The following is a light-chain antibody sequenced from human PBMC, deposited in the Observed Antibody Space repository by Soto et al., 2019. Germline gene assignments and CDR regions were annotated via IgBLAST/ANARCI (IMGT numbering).Light chain of an antibody. CDR1: QSVTTR. CDR3: QQYGGSPIT. Sequence: IVLKQSPGTLSLSPGGGVAVSCRASQSVTTRLAWYQHKPGQAPTLLMSGASNRASGVPVRFSGSGSGTDFTLTITRLEPEDFALYYCQQYGGSPITFGLGTRLEVK. V-gene: IGKV3-20*01. J-gene: IGKJ5*01. CDR2: GAS.